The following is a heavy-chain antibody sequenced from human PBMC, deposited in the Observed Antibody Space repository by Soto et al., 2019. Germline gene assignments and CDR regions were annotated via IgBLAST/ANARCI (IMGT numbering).Heavy chain of an antibody. Sequence: ASVKVSCKASGYTFTSYGISWVRQAPGQGLEWMGWISAYNGNTNYAQKLQGRVTMTTDTSTSTAYMELRSLRSDDTAVYYCARAEEERYSSSPFVYWGQGTLVTVSS. D-gene: IGHD6-6*01. CDR3: ARAEEERYSSSPFVY. CDR2: ISAYNGNT. V-gene: IGHV1-18*01. J-gene: IGHJ4*02. CDR1: GYTFTSYG.